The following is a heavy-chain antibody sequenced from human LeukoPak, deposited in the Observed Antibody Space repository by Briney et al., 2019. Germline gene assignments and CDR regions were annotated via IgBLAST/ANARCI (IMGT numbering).Heavy chain of an antibody. CDR3: ARHIPAGIVVVIDAFDI. Sequence: SETLSLTCTVSGGSISSYYWSWIRQPPGKGLEWIGYIYYSGSTNYNPSLKSRVTISVDTSKNRFSLKLSSVTAADTAVYYCARHIPAGIVVVIDAFDIWGQGTMVTVSS. D-gene: IGHD3-22*01. CDR1: GGSISSYY. J-gene: IGHJ3*02. CDR2: IYYSGST. V-gene: IGHV4-59*08.